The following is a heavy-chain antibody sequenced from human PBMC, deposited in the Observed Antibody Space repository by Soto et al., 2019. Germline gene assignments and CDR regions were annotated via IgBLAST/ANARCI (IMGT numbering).Heavy chain of an antibody. Sequence: EVQLVESGGGLVQPGGSLRLSCAASGFTFSSYSMNWVRQAPGKGLEWVSYISSSSSTIYYADSVKGRFTISRDNAKNSLYLQMNSLRDEDTAVYYCARVPVGAVAAEDGMDVWGQGTTVTVSS. CDR2: ISSSSSTI. J-gene: IGHJ6*02. CDR3: ARVPVGAVAAEDGMDV. D-gene: IGHD6-19*01. CDR1: GFTFSSYS. V-gene: IGHV3-48*02.